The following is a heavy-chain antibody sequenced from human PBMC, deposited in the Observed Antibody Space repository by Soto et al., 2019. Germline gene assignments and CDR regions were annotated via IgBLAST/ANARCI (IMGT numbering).Heavy chain of an antibody. CDR1: GFTSSSYA. V-gene: IGHV3-23*01. D-gene: IGHD6-19*01. CDR3: AKTTDGWFSAFEI. CDR2: ISGSGGST. J-gene: IGHJ3*02. Sequence: GGSLRLSCAASGFTSSSYAMSWVRQAPGKGLEWVSAISGSGGSTYYADSVKGRFIFSRDNPKNTMYLQMNSLRAEDTAVYFCAKTTDGWFSAFEIWGQGTVVTVSS.